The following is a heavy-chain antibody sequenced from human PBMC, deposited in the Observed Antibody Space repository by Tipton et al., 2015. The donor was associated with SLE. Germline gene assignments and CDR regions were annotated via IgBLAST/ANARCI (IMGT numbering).Heavy chain of an antibody. Sequence: LRLSCTVSGGSISSSSYYWGWIRQPPGKGLEWIGEINHSGSTSYNPSLKSRVTISVDTSKNQFSLKLSSVTAADTAVYYCARGPSITYFDYWGQGTLVTVSS. J-gene: IGHJ4*02. V-gene: IGHV4-39*07. CDR2: INHSGST. CDR1: GGSISSSSYY. D-gene: IGHD1-14*01. CDR3: ARGPSITYFDY.